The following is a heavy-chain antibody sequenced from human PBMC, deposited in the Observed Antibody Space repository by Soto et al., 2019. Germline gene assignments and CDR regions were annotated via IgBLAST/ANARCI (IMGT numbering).Heavy chain of an antibody. CDR3: AQTEEYCSGGSCYAYFDY. D-gene: IGHD2-15*01. CDR2: INHSGST. Sequence: QVQLQQWGAGLLKPSETLSLTCAVYGGSFSGYYWSWIRQPPGKWLEWIGEINHSGSTNYNPSLKSRVTISVDTSKNQFSLKLSSVTAADTAVYYCAQTEEYCSGGSCYAYFDYWGQGTLVTVSS. V-gene: IGHV4-34*01. J-gene: IGHJ4*02. CDR1: GGSFSGYY.